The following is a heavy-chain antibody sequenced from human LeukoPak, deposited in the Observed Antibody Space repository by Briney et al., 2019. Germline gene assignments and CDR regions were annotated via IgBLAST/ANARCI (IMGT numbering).Heavy chain of an antibody. CDR2: IYISGST. CDR1: GGSISSYY. J-gene: IGHJ3*02. Sequence: SETLSLTCTVSGGSISSYYWSWIRQPPGKGLEWIGYIYISGSTNYNPSLKSRVTISVDTSKNQFSLKLSSVTAADTAVYYCARHRGEDAFDIWGQGTMVTVSS. V-gene: IGHV4-4*09. CDR3: ARHRGEDAFDI. D-gene: IGHD3-16*01.